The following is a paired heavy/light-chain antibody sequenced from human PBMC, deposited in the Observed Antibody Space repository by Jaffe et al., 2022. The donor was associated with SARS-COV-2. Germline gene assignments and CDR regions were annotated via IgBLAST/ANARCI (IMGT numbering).Light chain of an antibody. CDR2: GAS. J-gene: IGKJ4*01. Sequence: DIQMTQSPSSLSASVGDRVTITCRASQDISNYLAWYQQKPGKVPNLLIYGASTLQSGVPSRFSGSGSGTDFTLTISSLQPEDVATYYCQKYNSAPLTFGGGTKVEIK. CDR3: QKYNSAPLT. V-gene: IGKV1-27*01. CDR1: QDISNY.
Heavy chain of an antibody. CDR2: IGGSDGST. J-gene: IGHJ4*02. D-gene: IGHD2-15*01. V-gene: IGHV3-23*01. Sequence: EVQLQESGGGLVLPGGSLRLSCAASGFTFSSYAVSWVRQAPGRGLEWVSTIGGSDGSTYYADSVKGRFTISRDNSKNTLYLQMSSLRAEDTATYYCAKRRIPGGSAFDCWGQGTLVTVSS. CDR3: AKRRIPGGSAFDC. CDR1: GFTFSSYA.